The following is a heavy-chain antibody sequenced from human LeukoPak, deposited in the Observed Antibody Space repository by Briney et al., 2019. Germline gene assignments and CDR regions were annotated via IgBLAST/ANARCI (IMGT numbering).Heavy chain of an antibody. Sequence: GGSLRLSCAASGFTFSSYDMNWIRQAPGKGLEWVSYISISSSTIYYADSVKGRFTISRDNAKNSLYLQMNSLRAEDTAIYYCARGPPLFDPWGQRTLVTVSS. CDR2: ISISSSTI. V-gene: IGHV3-48*01. CDR3: ARGPPLFDP. J-gene: IGHJ5*02. CDR1: GFTFSSYD.